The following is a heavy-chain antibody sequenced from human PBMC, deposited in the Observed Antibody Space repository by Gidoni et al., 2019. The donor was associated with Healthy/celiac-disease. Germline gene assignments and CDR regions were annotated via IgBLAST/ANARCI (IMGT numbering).Heavy chain of an antibody. V-gene: IGHV3-11*01. D-gene: IGHD6-13*01. CDR1: GFTFSDYY. J-gene: IGHJ6*02. Sequence: QVQLVESGGGLVKPGGSLRLACAASGFTFSDYYMSWIRQAPGKGLGWVSYIGSSGSTIYYADSVKGRFTISRDNAKNSLYLQMNSLRAEDTAVYYCARKEAAAPFFGYYYYGMDVWGQGTTVTVSS. CDR3: ARKEAAAPFFGYYYYGMDV. CDR2: IGSSGSTI.